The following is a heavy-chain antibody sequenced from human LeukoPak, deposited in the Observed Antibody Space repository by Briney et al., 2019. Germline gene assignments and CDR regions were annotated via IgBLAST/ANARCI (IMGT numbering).Heavy chain of an antibody. D-gene: IGHD1-26*01. Sequence: GGSLRLSCAASGFTFDDYAMHWVRQAPGKGLEWVSGISWNSGSIGYADSVKGRFTISRDNAKNSLYLQMNSLRAEDTALYYCAKGRGGSPYYYYGMDVWGQGTTVTVSS. CDR3: AKGRGGSPYYYYGMDV. J-gene: IGHJ6*02. V-gene: IGHV3-9*01. CDR2: ISWNSGSI. CDR1: GFTFDDYA.